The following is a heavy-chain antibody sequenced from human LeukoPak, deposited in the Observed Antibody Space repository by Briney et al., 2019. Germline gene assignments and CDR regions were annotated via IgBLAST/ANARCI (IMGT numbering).Heavy chain of an antibody. Sequence: ASVTVSCKASGYTFTSYGISWVRQAPGQGLEWMGWIGAYNGNTNYAQKLQGRVTMTTDTSTSTAYMELRSLRSDDTAVYYCARLDIVVVVAATKSFDYWGQGTLATVSS. J-gene: IGHJ4*02. V-gene: IGHV1-18*01. CDR3: ARLDIVVVVAATKSFDY. CDR1: GYTFTSYG. CDR2: IGAYNGNT. D-gene: IGHD2-15*01.